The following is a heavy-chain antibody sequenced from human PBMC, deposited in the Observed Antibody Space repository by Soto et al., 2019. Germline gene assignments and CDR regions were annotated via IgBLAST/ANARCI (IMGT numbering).Heavy chain of an antibody. CDR2: IIPIFGTA. CDR1: GGTFSSHA. Sequence: GASVKVSCKASGGTFSSHAISWVRQAPGRGFEWMGGIIPIFGTANYAQKFQGRVTITADESTSTAYMELSSLRSEDTAVYYCARDREGGTTAPHNWFDPWGQGTLVTVSS. D-gene: IGHD1-7*01. CDR3: ARDREGGTTAPHNWFDP. V-gene: IGHV1-69*13. J-gene: IGHJ5*02.